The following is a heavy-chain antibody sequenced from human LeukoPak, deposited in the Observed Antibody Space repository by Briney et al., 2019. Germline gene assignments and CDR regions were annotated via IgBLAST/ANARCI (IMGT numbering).Heavy chain of an antibody. D-gene: IGHD6-13*01. J-gene: IGHJ4*02. CDR2: IFYSGST. CDR3: ARSSEHQLVRDFDY. Sequence: KPSETLSLTCTVSSGSISTSNYYWGWVRQPPGKALEWIGNIFYSGSTYYSPSLKSRVTISVDTSKNQFSLELSSVTAADTAVYYCARSSEHQLVRDFDYWGQGTLVTVSS. CDR1: SGSISTSNYY. V-gene: IGHV4-39*07.